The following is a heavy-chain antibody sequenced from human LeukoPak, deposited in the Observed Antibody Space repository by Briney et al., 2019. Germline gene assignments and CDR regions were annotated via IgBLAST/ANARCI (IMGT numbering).Heavy chain of an antibody. J-gene: IGHJ4*02. V-gene: IGHV4-39*01. CDR1: GGSISSTTYY. D-gene: IGHD6-19*01. Sequence: SETLSLTCTVSGGSISSTTYYWGWIRQPPGKRLEWIGGFYYSGSTYYNASLKSRASISVDTSKNQFSLRLSSVTAADTAVYYCTTTTRGWYGVGDYWGQGALVAVSS. CDR2: FYYSGST. CDR3: TTTTRGWYGVGDY.